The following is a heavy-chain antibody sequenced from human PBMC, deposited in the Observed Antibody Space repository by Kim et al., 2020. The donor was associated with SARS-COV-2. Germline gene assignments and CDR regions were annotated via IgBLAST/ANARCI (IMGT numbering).Heavy chain of an antibody. V-gene: IGHV4-34*01. CDR3: ARETYYYGSGSQMPFDY. J-gene: IGHJ4*02. CDR1: GGSFSGYY. Sequence: SETLSLTCAVYGGSFSGYYWSWIRQPPGKGLEWIGEINHSGSTNYNPSLKSRVTISVDTSKNQFSLKLSSVTAADTAVYYCARETYYYGSGSQMPFDYWGQGTLVTVSS. D-gene: IGHD3-10*01. CDR2: INHSGST.